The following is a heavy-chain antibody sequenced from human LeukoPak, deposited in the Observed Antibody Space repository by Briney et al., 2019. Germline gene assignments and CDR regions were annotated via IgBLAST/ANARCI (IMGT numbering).Heavy chain of an antibody. Sequence: PGRSLRLSCAASGFTFDDYAMHWVRQAPGKGLEWVSGISWNSGSIGYADSVKGRFTISRGNAKNSLYLQMNSLRAEDMALYYCAKGRCSSTSCPLDYWGQGTLVTVSS. CDR3: AKGRCSSTSCPLDY. CDR1: GFTFDDYA. CDR2: ISWNSGSI. D-gene: IGHD2-2*01. V-gene: IGHV3-9*03. J-gene: IGHJ4*02.